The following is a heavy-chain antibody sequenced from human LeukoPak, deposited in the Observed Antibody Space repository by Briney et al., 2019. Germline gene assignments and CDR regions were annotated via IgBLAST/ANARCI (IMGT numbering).Heavy chain of an antibody. D-gene: IGHD3-10*01. CDR3: ARVGGDEYYYGSGSYHYYGMDV. CDR2: IYYSGST. J-gene: IGHJ6*02. CDR1: GGSISSYY. Sequence: SETLSLTCTVSGGSISSYYWSWIRQPPGKGLEWIGYIYYSGSTNYNPSLKSRVTISVDTSKNQFSLKLSSVTAADTAVYYCARVGGDEYYYGSGSYHYYGMDVWGQGTTVTVSS. V-gene: IGHV4-59*01.